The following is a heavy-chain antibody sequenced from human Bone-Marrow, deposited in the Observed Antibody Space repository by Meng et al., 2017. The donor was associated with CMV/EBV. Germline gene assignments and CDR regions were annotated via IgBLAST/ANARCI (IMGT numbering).Heavy chain of an antibody. CDR3: ARGYRGYGTG. Sequence: GGTLSLSCTASGFTISSYAMHWVRQAPGKGLEWVAVISYDGSNKYYADSVKGRFTISRDNSKNTLYLQMNRPRAEDTAVYYCARGYRGYGTGWGQGTLVTVSS. CDR2: ISYDGSNK. CDR1: GFTISSYA. J-gene: IGHJ4*02. D-gene: IGHD3-10*01. V-gene: IGHV3-30*04.